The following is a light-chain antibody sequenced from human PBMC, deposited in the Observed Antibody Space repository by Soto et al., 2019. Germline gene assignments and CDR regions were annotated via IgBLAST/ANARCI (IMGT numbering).Light chain of an antibody. Sequence: VVLTQSPGTLSLSPGERATLSCRASQSIGSSYLAWYQQKPGQAPRLLIYGASSRATGIPDRFSGGGSGTDFSLTISRLDPEDFAVYYCQQYSGSPITFGQGTRLEIK. CDR1: QSIGSSY. CDR3: QQYSGSPIT. V-gene: IGKV3-20*01. J-gene: IGKJ5*01. CDR2: GAS.